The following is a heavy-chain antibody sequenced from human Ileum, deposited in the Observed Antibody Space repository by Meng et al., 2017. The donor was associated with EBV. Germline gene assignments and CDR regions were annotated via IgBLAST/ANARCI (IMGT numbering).Heavy chain of an antibody. J-gene: IGHJ4*02. CDR2: ISSENYT. CDR3: TRQGQDL. D-gene: IGHD2-15*01. CDR1: GLTFSKQI. Sequence: QVTVGESGGVRGQPGRSLRLSCVVSGLTFSKQIIHWIRQAPGEGLDWVAVISSENYTYYSDSVKGRFTITRDNSANTVYLQMDNLGPQDTALYFCTRQGQDLWGQGTLVTVSS. V-gene: IGHV3-30*03.